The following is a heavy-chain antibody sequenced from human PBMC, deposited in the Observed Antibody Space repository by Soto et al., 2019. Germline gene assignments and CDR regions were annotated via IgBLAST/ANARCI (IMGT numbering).Heavy chain of an antibody. V-gene: IGHV3-30*03. Sequence: QVQLVESGGGVVQPGRSLTVSCAASGISISTYAMHWVRQAPGKGLEWVAVISQDGSVKYYADSVKGRFTISRDNPKNTPFLQMNSLGADDTAVYYCAGRQQNYYYYGMDVWGQGTTVTVSS. J-gene: IGHJ6*02. CDR3: AGRQQNYYYYGMDV. CDR1: GISISTYA. D-gene: IGHD6-13*01. CDR2: ISQDGSVK.